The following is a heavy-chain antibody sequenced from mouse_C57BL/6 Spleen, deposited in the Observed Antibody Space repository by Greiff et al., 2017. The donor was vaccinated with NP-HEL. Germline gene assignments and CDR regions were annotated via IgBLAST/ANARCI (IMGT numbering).Heavy chain of an antibody. CDR3: ARYPGAMDY. Sequence: VQLQQSGPELVKPGASVKISCKASGYAFSRSWMNWVKQRPGKGLEWIGRIYPGDGDTNYNGKFKGKATLTADKSSSTAYMQLSSLTSEDSAVYFCARYPGAMDYWGQGTSVTVSS. V-gene: IGHV1-82*01. CDR1: GYAFSRSW. CDR2: IYPGDGDT. J-gene: IGHJ4*01.